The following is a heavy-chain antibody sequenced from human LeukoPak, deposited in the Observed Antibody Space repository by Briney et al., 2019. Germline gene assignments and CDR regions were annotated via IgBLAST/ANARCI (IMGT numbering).Heavy chain of an antibody. D-gene: IGHD2-2*01. CDR2: IITIFGTA. V-gene: IGHV1-69*01. CDR3: ARDHCSSTSCYYLTDPPFDP. Sequence: ASVKVSCKASAGTFSSYAISWVRQAPGQGLEWMGGIITIFGTANYAQKFQGRVTITADESTSTAYMELSSLRSEDTAVYYCARDHCSSTSCYYLTDPPFDPWGQGTLVTVSS. J-gene: IGHJ5*02. CDR1: AGTFSSYA.